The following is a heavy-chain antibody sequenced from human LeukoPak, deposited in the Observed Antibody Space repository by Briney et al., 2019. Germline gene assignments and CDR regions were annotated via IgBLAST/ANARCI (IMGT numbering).Heavy chain of an antibody. V-gene: IGHV4-59*08. CDR2: IYYSGTT. J-gene: IGHJ4*02. CDR1: DDSISGFY. CDR3: ARGGGYRGIDY. Sequence: SETLSLTCTVSDDSISGFYWNWIRQPPGKRLEWIGYIYYSGTTNFNPSLKSRVTLSVDASKKQFFLKVNSVTAADTAVYYCARGGGYRGIDYWGQGTLVTVSS. D-gene: IGHD5-18*01.